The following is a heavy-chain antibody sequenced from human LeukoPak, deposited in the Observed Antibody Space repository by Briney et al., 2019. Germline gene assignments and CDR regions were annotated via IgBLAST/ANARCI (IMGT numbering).Heavy chain of an antibody. V-gene: IGHV3-30*18. J-gene: IGHJ4*02. CDR2: ISYDGSYK. D-gene: IGHD3-9*01. CDR1: GFTFSSYG. CDR3: AKVAGPDYYDILTGYYNVEDY. Sequence: GRSLRLSCAASGFTFSSYGVHWVRQAPGKGLEWVAVISYDGSYKYYADSVKGRFTISRDNSKHTLYLQMNSLRAEDTAVYYCAKVAGPDYYDILTGYYNVEDYWGQGTLVTVSS.